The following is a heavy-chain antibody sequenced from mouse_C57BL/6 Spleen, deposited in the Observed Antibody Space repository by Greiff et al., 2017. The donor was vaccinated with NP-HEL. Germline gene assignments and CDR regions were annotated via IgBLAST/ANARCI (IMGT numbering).Heavy chain of an antibody. J-gene: IGHJ4*01. Sequence: VQLQQSGAELVKPGASVKLSCKASGYTFTSYWMQWVKQRPGQGLEWIGEIDPSDSYTNYNQKFKGKATLTVDTSSSTAYMQLSSLTSEDSAVYYCAPSQNYAMDYWGQGTSVTVSS. CDR1: GYTFTSYW. V-gene: IGHV1-50*01. D-gene: IGHD3-2*02. CDR3: APSQNYAMDY. CDR2: IDPSDSYT.